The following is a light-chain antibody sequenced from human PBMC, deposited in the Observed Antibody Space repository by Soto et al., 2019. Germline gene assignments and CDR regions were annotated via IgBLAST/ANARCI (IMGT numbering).Light chain of an antibody. J-gene: IGKJ2*01. CDR3: QHYVRLPVT. CDR1: QTVTSNY. CDR2: GAS. Sequence: EVVLTQSPGTLSLSPGERATLSCRPSQTVTSNYLAWYQQKPGRAPWLLIYGASSRATDIPARFSGSGSGTDFTLTISRLEPEAFELYYCQHYVRLPVTFGQGAKVDIK. V-gene: IGKV3-20*01.